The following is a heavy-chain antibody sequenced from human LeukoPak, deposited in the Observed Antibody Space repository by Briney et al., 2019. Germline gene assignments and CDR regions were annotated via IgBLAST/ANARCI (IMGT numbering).Heavy chain of an antibody. CDR1: GGSFSGYY. D-gene: IGHD3-10*01. V-gene: IGHV4-34*01. J-gene: IGHJ5*02. CDR2: INHSGST. Sequence: SETLSLTCAVYGGSFSGYYWSWIRQPPGKGLEWIGEINHSGSTNYNPSLKSRVTISVDTSKNQFSLKLSSVTAADTAVYYCARDSGTTWEVKFDPWGQGTLVTVSS. CDR3: ARDSGTTWEVKFDP.